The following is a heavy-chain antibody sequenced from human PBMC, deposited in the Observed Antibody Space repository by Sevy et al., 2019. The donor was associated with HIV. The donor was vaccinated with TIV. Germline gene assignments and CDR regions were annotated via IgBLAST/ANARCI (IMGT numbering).Heavy chain of an antibody. D-gene: IGHD3-22*01. J-gene: IGHJ4*02. CDR3: ARGGYYYDNAAYYALDS. CDR2: IWSDGAYQ. V-gene: IGHV3-33*01. CDR1: GFTFSNYA. Sequence: GGSLRLSCAATGFTFSNYAMHWVRQAPGKGMEWVAIIWSDGAYQYHGDSVKGRFTISGDNSKNRLYLQMNNVRVEDTAVYYCARGGYYYDNAAYYALDSWVQGTLVTVSS.